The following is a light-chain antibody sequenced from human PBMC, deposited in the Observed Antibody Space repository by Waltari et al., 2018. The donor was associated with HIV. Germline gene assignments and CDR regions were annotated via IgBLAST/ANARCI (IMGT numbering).Light chain of an antibody. CDR1: QNVLSSSNNMNY. CDR3: QQYYDTPLT. Sequence: DIVMTQSPDSLVVSLGERATINCKSSQNVLSSSNNMNYLAWYQQKPGQPPKLLINWASTRECGVPERFSGSVSGTDFTLTISSLQAEDVAVYYCQQYYDTPLTFGGGTKVEIK. CDR2: WAS. V-gene: IGKV4-1*01. J-gene: IGKJ4*01.